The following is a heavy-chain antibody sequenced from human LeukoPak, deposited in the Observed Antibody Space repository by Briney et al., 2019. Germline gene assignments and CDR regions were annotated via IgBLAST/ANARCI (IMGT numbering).Heavy chain of an antibody. CDR2: INAGNGNT. Sequence: ASVKVSCKASGYTFTSYAMHWVRQAPGQRLEWMGWINAGNGNTKYSQKFQGRVTITADESTSTAYMELSSLRSEDTAVYYCASPPYYYDSSGYSTEYYFDYWGQGTLVTVSS. D-gene: IGHD3-22*01. J-gene: IGHJ4*02. V-gene: IGHV1-3*01. CDR1: GYTFTSYA. CDR3: ASPPYYYDSSGYSTEYYFDY.